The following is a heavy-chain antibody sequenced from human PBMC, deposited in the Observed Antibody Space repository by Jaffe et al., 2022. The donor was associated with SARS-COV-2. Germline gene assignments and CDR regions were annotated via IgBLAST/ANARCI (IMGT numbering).Heavy chain of an antibody. D-gene: IGHD3-3*01. CDR3: ARGQRHYDVWGVYYAMDAFDV. J-gene: IGHJ3*01. CDR2: IDPYDSYI. CDR1: GYIFTDYW. V-gene: IGHV5-10-1*03. Sequence: EVQLVQSGAEVKKPGESLRISCKGFGYIFTDYWINWVRLMPGKGLEWMGRIDPYDSYINYSPSIRGHVTISTDKSFNTVFLQWSSLQASDTAIYYCARGQRHYDVWGVYYAMDAFDVWGQGTMVAVSS.